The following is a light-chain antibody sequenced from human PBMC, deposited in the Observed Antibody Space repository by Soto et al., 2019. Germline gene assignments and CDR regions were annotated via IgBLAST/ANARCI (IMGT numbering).Light chain of an antibody. CDR2: DAS. CDR1: QTVSSY. CDR3: QQRSNWPPIT. V-gene: IGKV3-11*01. Sequence: EIVWTKSPATLSSSPGERAALSCRASQTVSSYLAWYQQKPGQAPRLLIYDASNRATGIPARFSGSGSGTDFTLTISSLEPEDFAVYYCQQRSNWPPITFGQGTRLEIK. J-gene: IGKJ5*01.